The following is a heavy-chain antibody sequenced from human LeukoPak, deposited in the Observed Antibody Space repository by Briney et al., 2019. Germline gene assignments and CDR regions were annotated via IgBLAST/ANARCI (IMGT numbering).Heavy chain of an antibody. CDR1: GFTFDDYA. CDR2: ISWNSGSI. D-gene: IGHD2-21*01. CDR3: AKEVIARGFDY. Sequence: GRSLRLSCAASGFTFDDYATHWVRQAPGKGLEWVSGISWNSGSIGYADSVKGRFTISRDNAKNSLYLQMSSLRAEDTALYYCAKEVIARGFDYWGQGTLVTVSS. J-gene: IGHJ4*02. V-gene: IGHV3-9*01.